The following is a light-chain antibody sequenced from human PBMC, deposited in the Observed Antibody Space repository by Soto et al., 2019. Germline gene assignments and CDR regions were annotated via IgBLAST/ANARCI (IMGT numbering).Light chain of an antibody. CDR2: GAA. Sequence: EIVLTQSPGTLSLSPGERATLSCRASQSVSSSYLAWYQQKPGQAPGLLIYGAASRATGIPDRFSGSGSGTDFTLTISRVEPEDFAVYYCQQYGSSPTWTFGQGTKVDIK. CDR3: QQYGSSPTWT. CDR1: QSVSSSY. J-gene: IGKJ1*01. V-gene: IGKV3-20*01.